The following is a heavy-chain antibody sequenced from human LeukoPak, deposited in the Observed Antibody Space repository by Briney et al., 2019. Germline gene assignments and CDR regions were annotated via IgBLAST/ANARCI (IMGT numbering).Heavy chain of an antibody. V-gene: IGHV1-8*01. CDR2: MNPNSGNT. CDR3: ARGLAVAGTGY. CDR1: GYSFTSYD. D-gene: IGHD6-19*01. Sequence: GASVTVSFKASGYSFTSYDLSWVRQATGQGLEWMGWMNPNSGNTGYAQKFQGRVTMTRDTSISTAYMELTSLTSEDTAIYYCARGLAVAGTGYWGQGTLVTVSS. J-gene: IGHJ4*02.